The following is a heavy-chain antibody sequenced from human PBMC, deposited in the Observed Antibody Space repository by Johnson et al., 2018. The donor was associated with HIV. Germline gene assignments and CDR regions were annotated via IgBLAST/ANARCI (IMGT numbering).Heavy chain of an antibody. Sequence: EVQLVESGGGLVQPGGSLRLSCAASGFTFSDYAMTWVRQAPGKGLEWVSFISGGDDDTYYADSVKGRFTISRDNSTNTLYLQLNSLTAEDTAVYYCANALILDAFNMWGQGTMVTVSS. V-gene: IGHV3-23*04. D-gene: IGHD2-21*01. CDR2: ISGGDDDT. CDR3: ANALILDAFNM. J-gene: IGHJ3*02. CDR1: GFTFSDYA.